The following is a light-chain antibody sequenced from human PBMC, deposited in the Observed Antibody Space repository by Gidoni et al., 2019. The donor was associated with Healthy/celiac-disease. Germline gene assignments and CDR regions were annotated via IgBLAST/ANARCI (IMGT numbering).Light chain of an antibody. V-gene: IGKV1-9*01. CDR1: QGISSY. CDR3: QQLNSYPQIT. J-gene: IGKJ4*01. CDR2: AAS. Sequence: DIQLTQSPSFLSTSVGDRVTITCRASQGISSYLAWYQQKPGKAPKLLIYAASTLQSGVPSRFSGSGSGKEFTLTSSSLQPEDFATYYCQQLNSYPQITFGGGTKVEIK.